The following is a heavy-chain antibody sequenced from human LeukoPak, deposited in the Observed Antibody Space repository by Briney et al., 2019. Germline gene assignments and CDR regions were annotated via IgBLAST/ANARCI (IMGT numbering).Heavy chain of an antibody. CDR1: GYTLTELP. J-gene: IGHJ4*02. V-gene: IGHV1-24*01. D-gene: IGHD1-26*01. CDR3: ATGTSGSYYVGIVRPIDY. Sequence: VASVKVSCKVSGYTLTELPIHLVRQAPGKGLEWMGVFDPDDGETGYAHMFQGRVTMTEDTSSDTASMELSSLRSEDTAVYYCATGTSGSYYVGIVRPIDYWGQGTLVTVSS. CDR2: FDPDDGET.